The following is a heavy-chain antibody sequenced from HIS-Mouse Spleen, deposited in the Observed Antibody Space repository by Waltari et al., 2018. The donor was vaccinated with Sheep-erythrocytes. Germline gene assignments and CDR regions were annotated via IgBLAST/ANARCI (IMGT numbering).Heavy chain of an antibody. V-gene: IGHV3-21*01. CDR2: ISSSSSYI. CDR3: ARVASGATFDY. D-gene: IGHD1-26*01. CDR1: VFTFCSYS. J-gene: IGHJ4*02. Sequence: EVQLVESGGGLVKPGGSLRLSCAASVFTFCSYSMNWVRQAPGKGLEGVSSISSSSSYIYYADSVKGRFTISRDNAKNSLYLQMNSLRAEDTAVYYCARVASGATFDYWGQGTLVTVSS.